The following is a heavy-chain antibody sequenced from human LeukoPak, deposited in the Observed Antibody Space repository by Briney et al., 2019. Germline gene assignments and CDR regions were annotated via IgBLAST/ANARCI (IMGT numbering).Heavy chain of an antibody. D-gene: IGHD3-22*01. CDR1: GYTFTGYY. CDR3: ASPPVHYYDSSGYYDAFDI. CDR2: INPNSGGT. V-gene: IGHV1-2*06. J-gene: IGHJ3*02. Sequence: ASVKVSCKASGYTFTGYYMHWVRQAPGQGLEWMGRINPNSGGTNYAQKFQGRVTMTRDTSISTAYMELSRLRSDDTAVYYCASPPVHYYDSSGYYDAFDIWGQGTMATVSS.